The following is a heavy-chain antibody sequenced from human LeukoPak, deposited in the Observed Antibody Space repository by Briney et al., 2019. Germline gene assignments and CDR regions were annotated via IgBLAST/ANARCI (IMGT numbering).Heavy chain of an antibody. J-gene: IGHJ3*02. CDR2: INAGNDNT. D-gene: IGHD3-22*01. CDR3: ARDVTYYFDSGGYPRVSDI. V-gene: IGHV1-3*01. Sequence: ASVKVSCKASGYTFTSYGISWVRQAPGQGPEWMGWINAGNDNTKYSQKFQGRVTITRDTSASTAYMELSSLRSEDTAVYYCARDVTYYFDSGGYPRVSDIWGQGTMVTVSS. CDR1: GYTFTSYG.